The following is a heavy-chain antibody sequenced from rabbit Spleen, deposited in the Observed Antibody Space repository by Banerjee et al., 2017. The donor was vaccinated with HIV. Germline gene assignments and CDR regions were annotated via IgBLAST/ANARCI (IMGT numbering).Heavy chain of an antibody. J-gene: IGHJ4*01. Sequence: QEQLKETGGGLVQPGGSLTLSCKASGFDFSSYGVNWVRQAPGKGLEWIGYIDPVFGITYYANWVNGRFSISRENAQNTVFLQMTSLTAADTATYFCARDGAGGSYFALWGPGTLVTV. CDR3: ARDGAGGSYFAL. D-gene: IGHD8-1*01. V-gene: IGHV1S47*01. CDR2: IDPVFGIT. CDR1: GFDFSSYG.